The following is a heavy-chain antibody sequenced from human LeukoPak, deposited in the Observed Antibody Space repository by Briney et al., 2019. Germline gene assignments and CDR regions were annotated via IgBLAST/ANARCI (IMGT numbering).Heavy chain of an antibody. CDR1: GFTFSSYG. J-gene: IGHJ4*02. CDR2: IRYDGTNK. V-gene: IGHV3-33*01. D-gene: IGHD6-13*01. Sequence: GRYLSLSCAASGFTFSSYGMHWVRQALGKGLEWVAVIRYDGTNKYYADSVNGRFTISRDNSKNTLYLQMNSLRAEDTAVYYCGRGESIGNIAAAGTFDYWGQGTLVTVSS. CDR3: GRGESIGNIAAAGTFDY.